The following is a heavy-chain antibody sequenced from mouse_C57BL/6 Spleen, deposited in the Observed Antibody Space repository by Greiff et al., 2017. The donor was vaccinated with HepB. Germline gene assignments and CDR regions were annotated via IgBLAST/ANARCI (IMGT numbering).Heavy chain of an antibody. J-gene: IGHJ2*01. CDR3: ARKEGITTVVAPFDY. CDR2: IYIGNGYT. CDR1: GYTFTSYG. D-gene: IGHD1-1*01. Sequence: EVKLQESGAELVRPGSSVKMSCKTSGYTFTSYGINWVKQRPGQGLEWIGYIYIGNGYTEYNEKFKGKATLTSDTSSSTAYMQLSSLTSEDSAIYFCARKEGITTVVAPFDYWGQGTTLTVSS. V-gene: IGHV1-58*01.